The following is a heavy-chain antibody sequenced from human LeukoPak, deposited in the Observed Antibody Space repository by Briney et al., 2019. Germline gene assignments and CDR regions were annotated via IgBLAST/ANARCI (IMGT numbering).Heavy chain of an antibody. CDR3: ARDENWGFDY. CDR1: GFTFSSYT. CDR2: ISKSSGTM. J-gene: IGHJ4*02. V-gene: IGHV3-48*02. D-gene: IGHD7-27*01. Sequence: GGSLRLSCAASGFTFSSYTMNWVRQAPGKGLEWVSYISKSSGTMSYADSVKGRFTISRDNAKNSLFLQMNSLRDEDTAVYYCARDENWGFDYWGQGTLVTVSS.